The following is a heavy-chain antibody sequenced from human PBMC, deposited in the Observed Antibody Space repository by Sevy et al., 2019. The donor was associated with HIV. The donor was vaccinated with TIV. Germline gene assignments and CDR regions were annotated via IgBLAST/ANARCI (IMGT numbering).Heavy chain of an antibody. V-gene: IGHV5-51*01. CDR3: ARHHASYGVTGYYYYYGLDV. CDR1: GYIFTSYW. J-gene: IGHJ6*02. Sequence: GESLKISCKGSGYIFTSYWIGWVRQMPGRGLEWMGIIYPDDSDTRYSPSFEGQVTISADKSISTSYRQWSSLKASDTAIYYCARHHASYGVTGYYYYYGLDVWGQGTTVTVSS. CDR2: IYPDDSDT. D-gene: IGHD4-17*01.